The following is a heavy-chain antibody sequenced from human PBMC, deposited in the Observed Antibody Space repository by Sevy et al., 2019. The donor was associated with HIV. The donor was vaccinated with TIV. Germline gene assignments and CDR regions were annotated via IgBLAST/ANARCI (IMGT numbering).Heavy chain of an antibody. CDR2: IYYSGST. V-gene: IGHV4-59*01. CDR3: GRALRSDRTPRGFDT. D-gene: IGHD1-1*01. J-gene: IGHJ5*02. Sequence: SETLSLTCTVSGGSISSYYWSWIRQPPGKGLEWIGYIYYSGSTNYNRSLKIRVTISVDTSKNQFSLKLSSVTAADKAVNYCGRALRSDRTPRGFDTWGQGTLVTVSS. CDR1: GGSISSYY.